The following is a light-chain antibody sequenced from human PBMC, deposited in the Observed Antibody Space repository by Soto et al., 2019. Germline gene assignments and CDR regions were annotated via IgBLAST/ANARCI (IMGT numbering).Light chain of an antibody. Sequence: EVVLTQYPATLSLSPGERATLSCRASQSVSSYLAWYQQKFGQAPRLLIHDASNRATGIPARFSGSGSGTDFTLTISSLEPEDFEVYYCQHRSNGPWTFGQGTKVDIK. CDR1: QSVSSY. CDR3: QHRSNGPWT. CDR2: DAS. V-gene: IGKV3-11*01. J-gene: IGKJ1*01.